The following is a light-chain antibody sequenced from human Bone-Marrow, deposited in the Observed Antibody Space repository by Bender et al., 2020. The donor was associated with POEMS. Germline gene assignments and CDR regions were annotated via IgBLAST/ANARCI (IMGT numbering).Light chain of an antibody. Sequence: QSALTQPPSASGSPGQSVTISCTGTSSDVGGYNYVSWYQHHPGKAPKLMIYEVTKRPSGVPDRFSGSKSADTAFLTVSGLQAEDEGDYYCSSYSSTTTLYVFGTGTKVTVL. V-gene: IGLV2-8*01. CDR2: EVT. CDR1: SSDVGGYNY. J-gene: IGLJ1*01. CDR3: SSYSSTTTLYV.